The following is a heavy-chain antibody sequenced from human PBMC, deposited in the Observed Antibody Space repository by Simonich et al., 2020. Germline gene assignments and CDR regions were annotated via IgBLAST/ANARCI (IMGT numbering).Heavy chain of an antibody. D-gene: IGHD5-12*01. Sequence: QVQLQESGPGMVKPSETLSLTCPVSGGSISSYYWSWIRQPPGKGLEWIGYIYYCGSTNSHPALKSRVTITVDTSKNQFSLKLSSVTAADTAVYYCARHDRWLQFYFDYWGQGTLVTVSS. V-gene: IGHV4-59*08. J-gene: IGHJ4*02. CDR3: ARHDRWLQFYFDY. CDR1: GGSISSYY. CDR2: IYYCGST.